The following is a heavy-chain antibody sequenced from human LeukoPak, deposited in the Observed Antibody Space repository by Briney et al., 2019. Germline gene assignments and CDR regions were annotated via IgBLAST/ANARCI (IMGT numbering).Heavy chain of an antibody. Sequence: GGSLRLSCAASGFTFNNYWMSWVRQAPGKGLEWVAKIKQDGSEKYYVDSVKGRFTISRDNAKSSLYLQMNSLRVEDTAVYYCARDTRYSGSYYDRYYYYYMDVWGKGTTVTISS. J-gene: IGHJ6*03. CDR2: IKQDGSEK. CDR1: GFTFNNYW. D-gene: IGHD3-10*01. CDR3: ARDTRYSGSYYDRYYYYYMDV. V-gene: IGHV3-7*01.